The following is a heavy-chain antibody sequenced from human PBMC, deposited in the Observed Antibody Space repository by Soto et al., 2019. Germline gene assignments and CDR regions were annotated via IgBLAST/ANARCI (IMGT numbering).Heavy chain of an antibody. J-gene: IGHJ4*02. CDR1: GFTFSSYG. CDR2: ISYDGSNK. Sequence: QVQLVESGGGVVQPGRSLRLSCAASGFTFSSYGMHWVRQAPGKGLEWVAVISYDGSNKYYADSVKGRFTISRDNSKNTLYLHMNSLRAEDTAVYYCANPKPHDYGDDFDYWGQGTLVTVSS. CDR3: ANPKPHDYGDDFDY. V-gene: IGHV3-30*18. D-gene: IGHD4-17*01.